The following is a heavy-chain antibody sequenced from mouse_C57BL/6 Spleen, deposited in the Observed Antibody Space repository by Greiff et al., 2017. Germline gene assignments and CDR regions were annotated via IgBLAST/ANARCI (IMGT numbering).Heavy chain of an antibody. CDR3: ARANDGYFAY. CDR2: IYPRDGST. V-gene: IGHV1-78*01. J-gene: IGHJ3*01. Sequence: QVQLQQSDAVLVKLGASVKISCKVSGYTFTDHTIHWMKQKPEQGLEWIGYIYPRDGSTKYNEKFKGKATLTADKSSSTAYMQLNSLTSEDSTVYLCARANDGYFAYWGQGTLVTITA. CDR1: GYTFTDHT. D-gene: IGHD2-3*01.